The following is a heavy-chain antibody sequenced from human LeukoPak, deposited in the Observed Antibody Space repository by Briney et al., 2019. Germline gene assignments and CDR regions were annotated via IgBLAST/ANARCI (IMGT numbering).Heavy chain of an antibody. CDR3: ARDIGGSSGYAYFDY. CDR1: GYTFTSYD. J-gene: IGHJ4*02. Sequence: ASVKVSCKASGYTFTSYDISWVRQAPGQGLEWMGGIIPIFGTANYAQKFQGRVTITADESTSTAYMELSSLRSEDTAVYYCARDIGGSSGYAYFDYWGQGTLVTVSS. CDR2: IIPIFGTA. V-gene: IGHV1-69*13. D-gene: IGHD3-22*01.